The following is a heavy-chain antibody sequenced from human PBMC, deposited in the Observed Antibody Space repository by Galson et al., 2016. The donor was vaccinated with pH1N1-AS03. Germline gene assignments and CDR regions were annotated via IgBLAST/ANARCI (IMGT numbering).Heavy chain of an antibody. D-gene: IGHD1-14*01. CDR2: VSFSGTT. CDR1: GGSINISPYN. CDR3: ARQAEGRMLTLRHRYFDF. V-gene: IGHV4-39*01. J-gene: IGHJ2*01. Sequence: SETLSPTCSVSGGSINISPYNWGWIRQSPGKGLEWLGSVSFSGTTYYNPSLKSRVSTSMDTSENQISLTLSSVTATDTAVYYCARQAEGRMLTLRHRYFDFWGRGIRVTVSS.